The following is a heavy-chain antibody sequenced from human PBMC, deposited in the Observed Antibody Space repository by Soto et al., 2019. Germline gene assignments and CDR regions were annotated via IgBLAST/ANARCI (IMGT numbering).Heavy chain of an antibody. J-gene: IGHJ5*02. V-gene: IGHV5-51*01. CDR1: GYSFSDNW. Sequence: GESLKISCKGSGYSFSDNWMGWVRQTPGKGLEWMGIIRPRDSDTRYSPSFQGQVTISADRSISTAYLQWSSLKASDTGMYYCARRLGQGWFGPWGQGTLVTVSS. CDR2: IRPRDSDT. D-gene: IGHD7-27*01. CDR3: ARRLGQGWFGP.